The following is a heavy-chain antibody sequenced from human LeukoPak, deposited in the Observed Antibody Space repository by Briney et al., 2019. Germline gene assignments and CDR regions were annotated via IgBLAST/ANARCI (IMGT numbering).Heavy chain of an antibody. Sequence: ASVKVSRKPSGYSFTCQYMHWVRQARGKGGDLMGWINANSGETNYAQKFQGRVPMTRDTSISPAYMELSRLTSDDTAMYYCARVLGSRVDPWAQGTLVTVPS. CDR1: GYSFTCQY. V-gene: IGHV1-2*02. J-gene: IGHJ5*02. CDR3: ARVLGSRVDP. CDR2: INANSGET.